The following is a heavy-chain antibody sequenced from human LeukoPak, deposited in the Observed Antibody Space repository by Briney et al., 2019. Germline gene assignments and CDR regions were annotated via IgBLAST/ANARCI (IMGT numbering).Heavy chain of an antibody. J-gene: IGHJ5*02. Sequence: GASVKVSCKASGYTFTSYGISWVRQAPGQGLEWMGWISAYNGNTNYAQKLQGRVTMTTDTSTSTAYMELRSLRSDDTAVYYCTRPRYYDFWSGYNNWFDPWGQGTLVTVSS. CDR3: TRPRYYDFWSGYNNWFDP. V-gene: IGHV1-18*01. CDR2: ISAYNGNT. CDR1: GYTFTSYG. D-gene: IGHD3-3*01.